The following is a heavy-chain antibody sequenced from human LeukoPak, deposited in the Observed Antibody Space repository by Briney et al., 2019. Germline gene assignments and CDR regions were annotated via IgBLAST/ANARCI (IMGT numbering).Heavy chain of an antibody. Sequence: SETLSLTCTVSGGSISSSSYYWGWIRQPPGKGLEWIGSIYYSGSTYYNPSLKSRVTISVDTSKNQFSLKLSSVTAADTAVYYCARPRTNPNWFDPWGQGTLVTVSS. CDR1: GGSISSSSYY. CDR2: IYYSGST. D-gene: IGHD1-7*01. V-gene: IGHV4-39*01. CDR3: ARPRTNPNWFDP. J-gene: IGHJ5*02.